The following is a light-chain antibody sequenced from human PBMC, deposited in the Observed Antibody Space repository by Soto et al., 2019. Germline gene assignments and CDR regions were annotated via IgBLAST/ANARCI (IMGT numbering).Light chain of an antibody. Sequence: EIVLTQSPDTLSLSPGERATLSCRASKSFSRSYLAWYQQKPGQAPRLLIYGASSRATGIPDRFSGSGSGTDFTLTISRLEPEDFAVYYCQQRSNWPPITFGQGTRLEIK. J-gene: IGKJ5*01. CDR2: GAS. V-gene: IGKV3D-20*02. CDR1: KSFSRSY. CDR3: QQRSNWPPIT.